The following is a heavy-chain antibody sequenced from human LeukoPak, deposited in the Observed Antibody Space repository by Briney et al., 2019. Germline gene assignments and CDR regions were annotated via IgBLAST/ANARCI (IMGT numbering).Heavy chain of an antibody. CDR1: GYTFIAYY. V-gene: IGHV1-2*06. D-gene: IGHD6-19*01. CDR3: TRVEVASNLPDY. CDR2: INPNSGGT. Sequence: GASVKVSCKASGYTFIAYYVHWVRQAPGQGLEWMGRINPNSGGTNYAQNFQGRVTMTRDTSISTVYMELNRLTSDDTAVYYCTRVEVASNLPDYWGQGTLVTASS. J-gene: IGHJ4*02.